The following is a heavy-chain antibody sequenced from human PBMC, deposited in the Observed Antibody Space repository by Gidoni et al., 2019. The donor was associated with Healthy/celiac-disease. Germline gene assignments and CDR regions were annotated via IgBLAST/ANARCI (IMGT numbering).Heavy chain of an antibody. V-gene: IGHV3-30*18. CDR3: AKDASSSSWYGWFDY. D-gene: IGHD6-13*01. CDR1: GCTFSSYG. J-gene: IGHJ4*02. CDR2: ISYDGSNK. Sequence: QVQLVESGGGVVQPGRSLRLSCAASGCTFSSYGMHWVRQAPGKGLEWVAVISYDGSNKYYADSVKGRFTISRDNSKNTLYLQMNSLRAEDTAVYYCAKDASSSSWYGWFDYWGQGTLVTVSS.